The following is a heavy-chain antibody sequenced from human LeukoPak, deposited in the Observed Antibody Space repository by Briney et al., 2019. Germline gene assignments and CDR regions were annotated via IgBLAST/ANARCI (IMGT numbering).Heavy chain of an antibody. CDR1: GFTFSSYG. V-gene: IGHV3-30*03. D-gene: IGHD1-26*01. Sequence: GGSLRLSCAASGFTFSSYGMHWVRQAPGKGLEWVAVISYDGSNKYYADSVKGRFTISRDNSKNTLSLQMNSLRAEDTAVYYCARDRRGSGSFFDYWGQGTLVTVSS. CDR2: ISYDGSNK. CDR3: ARDRRGSGSFFDY. J-gene: IGHJ4*02.